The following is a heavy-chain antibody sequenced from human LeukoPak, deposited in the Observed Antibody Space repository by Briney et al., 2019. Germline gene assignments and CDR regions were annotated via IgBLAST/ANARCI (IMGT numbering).Heavy chain of an antibody. D-gene: IGHD6-13*01. CDR1: GFTSSIYS. Sequence: GGSLRLSCTTTGFTSSIYSMHWVRQAPGKGLEWVAVMSYDGVDEYYADSVKSRFTISRDNSKNTLYLQMNSLRAEDTAVYYCARDGGYSSSWYPNYWGQGTLVTVSS. CDR3: ARDGGYSSSWYPNY. V-gene: IGHV3-30*04. CDR2: MSYDGVDE. J-gene: IGHJ4*02.